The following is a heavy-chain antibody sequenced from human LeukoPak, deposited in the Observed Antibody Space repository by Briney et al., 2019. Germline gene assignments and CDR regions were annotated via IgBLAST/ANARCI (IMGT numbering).Heavy chain of an antibody. CDR1: GFTFSGSA. CDR2: IRSKANSYAT. J-gene: IGHJ4*02. Sequence: GGSLRLSCAASGFTFSGSAMHWVRQASGKGLERVGRIRSKANSYATAYAASVKGRFTISRDDSKNTAYLQMNSLKTEDTAMYYCTRHAFGYDSSRVTDYWGQGTLVTVSS. V-gene: IGHV3-73*01. CDR3: TRHAFGYDSSRVTDY. D-gene: IGHD5-12*01.